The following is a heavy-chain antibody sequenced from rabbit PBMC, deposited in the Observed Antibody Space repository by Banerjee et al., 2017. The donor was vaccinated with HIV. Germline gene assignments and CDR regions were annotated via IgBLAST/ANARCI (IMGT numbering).Heavy chain of an antibody. D-gene: IGHD6-1*01. CDR2: IDAGSNGST. V-gene: IGHV1S45*01. CDR1: GFSFSSSYW. CDR3: ARGPVAGGYGYATTRLDL. Sequence: QEQLEESGGDLVKPEGSLTLTCTASGFSFSSSYWMCWVRQAPGKGLEWIACIDAGSNGSTYYASWARGRFTISKTSSTTVTLQMTSLTAADTATYFCARGPVAGGYGYATTRLDLWGPGTLVPVS. J-gene: IGHJ3*01.